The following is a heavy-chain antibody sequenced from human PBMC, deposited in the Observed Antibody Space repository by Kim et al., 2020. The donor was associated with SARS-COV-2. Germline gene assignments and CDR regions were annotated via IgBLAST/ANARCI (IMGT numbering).Heavy chain of an antibody. V-gene: IGHV4-34*01. CDR1: GGSFSGYY. CDR2: INHSGST. J-gene: IGHJ3*02. Sequence: SETLSLTCAVYGGSFSGYYWSWIRQPPGKGLEWIGEINHSGSTNYNPSLKSRVTISVDTSKNQFSLKLSSVTAADTAVYYCARGKEFGYYDFWSGYYTDAFDIWGQGTMVTVSS. CDR3: ARGKEFGYYDFWSGYYTDAFDI. D-gene: IGHD3-3*01.